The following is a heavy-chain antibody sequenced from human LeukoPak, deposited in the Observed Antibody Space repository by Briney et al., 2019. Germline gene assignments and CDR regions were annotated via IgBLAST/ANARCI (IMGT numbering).Heavy chain of an antibody. J-gene: IGHJ4*02. CDR3: ARDRGGADDFWSGYYTGYFDY. D-gene: IGHD3-3*01. Sequence: GGSLRFSCAASGLTFSNYWMSWVCQGPGKGLEWVANIKHDGSEKYYIDSVKGRFTISRDNAKNSLYLQMNSLRAEDTAVYYCARDRGGADDFWSGYYTGYFDYWGQGTLVTVSS. V-gene: IGHV3-7*01. CDR2: IKHDGSEK. CDR1: GLTFSNYW.